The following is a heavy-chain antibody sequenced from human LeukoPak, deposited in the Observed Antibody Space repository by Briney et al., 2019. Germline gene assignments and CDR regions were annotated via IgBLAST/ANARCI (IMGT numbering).Heavy chain of an antibody. D-gene: IGHD6-19*01. J-gene: IGHJ6*02. V-gene: IGHV1-69*13. CDR2: IIPIFGTA. CDR1: GGTFSSCA. Sequence: ASVKVSCKASGGTFSSCAISWVRQAPGQGLEWMGGIIPIFGTANYAQKFQGRVTITADESTSTAYMELSSLRSEDTAVYYCARDRSYSSGWDYYYYGMDVWGQGTTVTVSS. CDR3: ARDRSYSSGWDYYYYGMDV.